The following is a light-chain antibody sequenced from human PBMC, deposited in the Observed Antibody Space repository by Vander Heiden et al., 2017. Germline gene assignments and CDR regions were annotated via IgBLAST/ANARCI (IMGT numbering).Light chain of an antibody. V-gene: IGKV3-20*01. Sequence: EIVLTPPPATLSLSPGDRATLSCRASQSVSSSYLAWYQQKPGQAPRLLIYGASTRATGIPDRFSGSGSGTDFTLIISRLEPEDFAVYFCQQYGGSPYTFGQGTKLEIK. CDR2: GAS. J-gene: IGKJ2*01. CDR1: QSVSSSY. CDR3: QQYGGSPYT.